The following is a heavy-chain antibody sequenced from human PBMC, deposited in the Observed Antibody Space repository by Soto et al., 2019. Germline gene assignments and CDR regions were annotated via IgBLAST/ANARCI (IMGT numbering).Heavy chain of an antibody. CDR3: ARDRTTSSTRQFDY. CDR1: GGTFSSYA. J-gene: IGHJ4*02. V-gene: IGHV1-69*05. CDR2: IIPISGTA. D-gene: IGHD4-17*01. Sequence: ASVKVSCKASGGTFSSYAISWVRQAPGQGLEWMGGIIPISGTANYAQKFQGRVTITTDASASTAYIDLNSLRSEDTAVYYCARDRTTSSTRQFDYWGQGSLVTVSS.